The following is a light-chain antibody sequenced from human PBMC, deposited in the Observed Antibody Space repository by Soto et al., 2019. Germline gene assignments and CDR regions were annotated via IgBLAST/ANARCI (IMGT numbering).Light chain of an antibody. J-gene: IGLJ1*01. V-gene: IGLV2-14*01. CDR1: GDDICGYNL. CDR3: SSFTSISTYV. Sequence: QSVLTQPASVSGSPGQSITISCGGTGDDICGYNLVSWYQHHPDKAPKLIIYYVTHRSSGDSECFSGSKYVFTASLTISGLQAEDESHYYFSSFTSISTYVFGTGTKVTVL. CDR2: YVT.